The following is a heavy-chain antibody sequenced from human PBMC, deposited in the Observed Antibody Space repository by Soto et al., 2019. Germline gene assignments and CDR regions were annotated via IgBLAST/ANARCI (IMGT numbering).Heavy chain of an antibody. CDR3: ARRNVAGYYYGMDV. J-gene: IGHJ6*02. CDR2: IYPGVSDT. V-gene: IGHV5-51*01. D-gene: IGHD2-15*01. CDR1: GYSITSYG. Sequence: HGESLKISCKGSGYSITSYGSGWVRPKPGKGLEWMGIIYPGVSDTRYSPSFQGQVTISADKSISTAYLQWSSLKASDTAMYYCARRNVAGYYYGMDVWGQGTTVTVSS.